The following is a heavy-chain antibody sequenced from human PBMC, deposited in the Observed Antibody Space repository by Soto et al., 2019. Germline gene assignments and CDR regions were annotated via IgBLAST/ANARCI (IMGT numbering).Heavy chain of an antibody. D-gene: IGHD3-9*01. CDR2: IYSGGST. CDR3: ARDGYDILTGYYGYYGMDV. Sequence: EVQLVETGGGLIQPGGSLRLSCAASGFTVSSNYMSWVRQAPGKGLEWVSVIYSGGSTYYADSVKGRFTISRDNSKNTLYLQMNSLRAEDTAVYYCARDGYDILTGYYGYYGMDVWGQGTTVTVSS. V-gene: IGHV3-53*02. J-gene: IGHJ6*02. CDR1: GFTVSSNY.